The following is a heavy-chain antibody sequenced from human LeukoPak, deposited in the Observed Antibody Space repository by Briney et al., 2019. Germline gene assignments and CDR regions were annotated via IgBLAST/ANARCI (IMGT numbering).Heavy chain of an antibody. Sequence: ASVKVSCKVSGYTLTELSMHWVRQAPGKGLEWMGGFDPEDGETIYAQKFQGRVTMTEDTSTDTAYMELSSLRAEDTAVYYCAKSGPHYYGSGTYYYYYYMDVWGKGTTVTVSS. J-gene: IGHJ6*03. V-gene: IGHV1-24*01. D-gene: IGHD3-10*01. CDR1: GYTLTELS. CDR2: FDPEDGET. CDR3: AKSGPHYYGSGTYYYYYYMDV.